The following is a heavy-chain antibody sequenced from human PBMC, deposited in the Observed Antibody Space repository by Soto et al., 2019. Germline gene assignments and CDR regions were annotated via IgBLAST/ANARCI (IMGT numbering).Heavy chain of an antibody. V-gene: IGHV4-31*03. CDR1: GGPISSGGYY. CDR2: IFYSGST. J-gene: IGHJ3*02. D-gene: IGHD6-19*01. Sequence: SETLSLTCTVSGGPISSGGYYWNWIRQHPGKGLEWIGYIFYSGSTYYNPSLKSRVTISVDMSKNQFSLRLSSVTAADTAVYYCAKTPVAVATFAFDIWGQGTMVTVSS. CDR3: AKTPVAVATFAFDI.